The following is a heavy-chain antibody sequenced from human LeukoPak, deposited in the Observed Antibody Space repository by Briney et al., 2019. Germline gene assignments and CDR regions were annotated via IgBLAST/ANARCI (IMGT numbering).Heavy chain of an antibody. CDR2: IYHSGST. V-gene: IGHV4-38-2*02. Sequence: PSETLSLTCTVSGYSISSGYYWGWIRQPPGKGLEWIGSIYHSGSTYYNPSLKSRVTISVDTSKNQFSLKLSSVTAADTAVYYCARDLFLIAARPVVYWGQGTLVTVSS. CDR1: GYSISSGYY. CDR3: ARDLFLIAARPVVY. J-gene: IGHJ4*02. D-gene: IGHD6-6*01.